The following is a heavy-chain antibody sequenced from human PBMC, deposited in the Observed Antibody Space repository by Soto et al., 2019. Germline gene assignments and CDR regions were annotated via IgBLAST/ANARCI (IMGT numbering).Heavy chain of an antibody. Sequence: SETLSLTCAVSGGSISSSNWWSWVRQPPGKGLEWIGEIYHSGSTNYNPSLKSRVTISVDKSKNQFSLKLSSVTAADTAVYYCARDYSSSSKGHLYYYYGMDVWGQGTTVTVSS. CDR3: ARDYSSSSKGHLYYYYGMDV. D-gene: IGHD6-6*01. CDR1: GGSISSSNW. V-gene: IGHV4-4*02. J-gene: IGHJ6*02. CDR2: IYHSGST.